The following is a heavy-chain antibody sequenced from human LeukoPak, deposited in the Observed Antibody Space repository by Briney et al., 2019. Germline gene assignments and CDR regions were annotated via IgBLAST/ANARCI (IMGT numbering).Heavy chain of an antibody. J-gene: IGHJ4*02. CDR2: ISGDGGST. D-gene: IGHD3-16*02. Sequence: GGSLRLSCAASGFTLDDYAMHWVRQASGKGLEWVSLISGDGGSTYYADSVKGRFTISRHNSKNSLYLQMNSLRTEDTALYYCAKTLVGELSLIVGYWGQGTLVTVSS. CDR3: AKTLVGELSLIVGY. V-gene: IGHV3-43*02. CDR1: GFTLDDYA.